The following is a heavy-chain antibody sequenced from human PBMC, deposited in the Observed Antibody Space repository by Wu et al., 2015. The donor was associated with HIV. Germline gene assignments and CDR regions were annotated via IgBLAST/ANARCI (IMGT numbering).Heavy chain of an antibody. CDR1: GGSFSGYY. V-gene: IGHV4-34*02. D-gene: IGHD2-15*01. Sequence: QVQLQQWGAGLLKPSETLSLTCGVNGGSFSGYYRIWIRQPPGKGLEWIGDIDHSESATYNPSLKSRVTISGDTSKKQFFLNLKSVTAADTAVYFCVRGYCSGGTCHGFQLWGQGTLVIVSS. CDR3: VRGYCSGGTCHGFQL. J-gene: IGHJ5*02. CDR2: IDHSESA.